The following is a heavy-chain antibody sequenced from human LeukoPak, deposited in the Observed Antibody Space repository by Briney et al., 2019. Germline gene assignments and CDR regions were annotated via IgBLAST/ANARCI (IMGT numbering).Heavy chain of an antibody. J-gene: IGHJ6*03. V-gene: IGHV4-59*01. D-gene: IGHD4-17*01. Sequence: PGGSLRLSCAASGFTFSTYGMSWIRQPPGKGLEWIGYIYYSGSTKYNPSLKSRVSISADTSKTQFSLKLSSVIAGDTAVYYCARVHYGDNSMGVWGKGTTVTVSS. CDR1: GFTFSTYG. CDR2: IYYSGST. CDR3: ARVHYGDNSMGV.